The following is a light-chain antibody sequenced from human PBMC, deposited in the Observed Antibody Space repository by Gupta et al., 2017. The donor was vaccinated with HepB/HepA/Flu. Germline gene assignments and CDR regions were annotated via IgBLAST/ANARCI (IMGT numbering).Light chain of an antibody. CDR3: SSYTSSSTLV. Sequence: QSALTQPASVSGSPGQSNTLSCTGTSSDVGCYNYVSWYQQHPGNAPKLMVYDVSNRPSGVSNRFSGCKSGNTASPTITGLKDEEDADYYRSSYTSSSTLVFGGGTKLTVL. V-gene: IGLV2-14*01. CDR1: SSDVGCYNY. J-gene: IGLJ2*01. CDR2: DVS.